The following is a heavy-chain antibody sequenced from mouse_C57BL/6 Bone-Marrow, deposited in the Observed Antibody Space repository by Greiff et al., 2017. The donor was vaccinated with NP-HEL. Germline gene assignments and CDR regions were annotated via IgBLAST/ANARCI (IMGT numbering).Heavy chain of an antibody. CDR3: ARRGYYGNYVYAMDY. CDR1: GFTFSSYG. J-gene: IGHJ4*01. D-gene: IGHD2-1*01. CDR2: ISSGGSYT. V-gene: IGHV5-6*01. Sequence: EVQLQESGGDLVKPGGSLKLSCAASGFTFSSYGMSWVRQTPDKRLEWVATISSGGSYTYYPDSVKGRFTISRDNAKNTLYLQMSSLKSEDTAMYYCARRGYYGNYVYAMDYWGQGTSVTVSS.